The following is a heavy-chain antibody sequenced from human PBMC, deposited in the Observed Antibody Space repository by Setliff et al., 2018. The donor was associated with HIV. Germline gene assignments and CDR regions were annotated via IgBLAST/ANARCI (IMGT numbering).Heavy chain of an antibody. CDR1: GDSSSNDY. CDR3: ATLKMATIYRDFDY. Sequence: TLSLTCTVSGDSSSNDYWSWIRQPPGKGLEWIGEINHRGSTNCNPSLKSRVSISVDTSKNQFSLKLSSVTAADTAVYYCATLKMATIYRDFDYWGQGTLVTVSS. CDR2: INHRGST. D-gene: IGHD5-12*01. V-gene: IGHV4-34*01. J-gene: IGHJ4*02.